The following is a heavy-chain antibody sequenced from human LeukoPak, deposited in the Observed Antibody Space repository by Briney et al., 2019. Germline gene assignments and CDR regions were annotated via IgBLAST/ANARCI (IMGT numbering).Heavy chain of an antibody. V-gene: IGHV3-9*01. CDR2: ISWNSGSI. Sequence: GGSLRLSCAASGFTFDDYAMHWVRQAPGKGLEWVSSISWNSGSIGYADSVKGRFTISRDNAKNSLYLQMNSLRAEDTAVYYCARDPDSSGYQPYYFDYWGQGTLVTVSS. CDR3: ARDPDSSGYQPYYFDY. J-gene: IGHJ4*02. D-gene: IGHD6-19*01. CDR1: GFTFDDYA.